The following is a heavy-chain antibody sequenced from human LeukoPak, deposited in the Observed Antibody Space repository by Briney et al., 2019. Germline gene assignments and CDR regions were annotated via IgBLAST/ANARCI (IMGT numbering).Heavy chain of an antibody. D-gene: IGHD3-22*01. Sequence: VGSLRLSCAASGFTFSSYSMNSVREAPGEGLGWGSSISSSSSYIYYADSVKVRFTISRDNAKNSLYRQINICRPQDTPVYDCARDLDSHTMIATWGQGTLVTVSS. CDR2: ISSSSSYI. V-gene: IGHV3-21*01. J-gene: IGHJ4*02. CDR3: ARDLDSHTMIAT. CDR1: GFTFSSYS.